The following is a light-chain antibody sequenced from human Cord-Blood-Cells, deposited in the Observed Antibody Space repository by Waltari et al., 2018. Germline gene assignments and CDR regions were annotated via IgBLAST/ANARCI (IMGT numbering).Light chain of an antibody. CDR3: QQYYSTPYT. Sequence: IQITQAPSSLSASVGDRVTITCRASQGISNSLAWYQQKPGKAPKLLLYAASRLESGVPSRFSGSGSGTDYTLTISSLQPEDFATYYCQQYYSTPYTFGQGTKLEIK. V-gene: IGKV1-NL1*01. CDR1: QGISNS. CDR2: AAS. J-gene: IGKJ2*01.